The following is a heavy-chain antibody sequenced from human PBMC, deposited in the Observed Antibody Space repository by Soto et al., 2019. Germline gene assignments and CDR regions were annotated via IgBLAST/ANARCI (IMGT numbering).Heavy chain of an antibody. D-gene: IGHD1-20*01. CDR2: INRSGST. CDR1: GGSFSGYY. J-gene: IGHJ4*02. V-gene: IGHV4-34*01. Sequence: SEILSLTCAVYGGSFSGYYWTWIRQPPGKGLEWIGEINRSGSTNYKPSLRGRATISVDTSKNQVSLKVSSVTAADTAVYYCARGRTLITGTSLDYWGQGTLVTVSS. CDR3: ARGRTLITGTSLDY.